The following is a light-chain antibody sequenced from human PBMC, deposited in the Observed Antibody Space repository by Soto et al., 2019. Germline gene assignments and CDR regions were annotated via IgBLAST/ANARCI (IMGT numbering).Light chain of an antibody. CDR1: QSVSSSY. J-gene: IGKJ2*01. CDR2: GAS. Sequence: EIVLTQSPGTLSLSPGVRATLSCRASQSVSSSYLAWYQQKTGQAPRLLIYGASSRATGIPDRFSGSGSRTDFTLTISILEPEDFAVYYCQQYGSSPVTFGQGTKLEIK. V-gene: IGKV3-20*01. CDR3: QQYGSSPVT.